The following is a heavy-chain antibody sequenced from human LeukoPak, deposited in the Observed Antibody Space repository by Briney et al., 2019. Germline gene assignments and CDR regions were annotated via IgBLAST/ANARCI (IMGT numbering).Heavy chain of an antibody. J-gene: IGHJ3*02. Sequence: SETLSLTCAVYGGSFSGYYWSWIRQPPGKGLECIGEINHSGITNYNPSLKSRVTISVDTSKNQFSLKLSSVTAADTAVYYCARRTGAPRLRGAFDIWGQGTMVTVFS. D-gene: IGHD1-14*01. CDR3: ARRTGAPRLRGAFDI. V-gene: IGHV4-34*01. CDR2: INHSGIT. CDR1: GGSFSGYY.